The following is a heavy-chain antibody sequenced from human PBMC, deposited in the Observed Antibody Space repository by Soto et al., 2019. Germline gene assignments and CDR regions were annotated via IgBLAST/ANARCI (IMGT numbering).Heavy chain of an antibody. CDR2: IYHSGST. CDR3: ARVPLR. CDR1: GGSISSGGYS. V-gene: IGHV4-30-2*01. Sequence: QLQLQESGSGLVKPSQTLSLTCAVSGGSISSGGYSWSWIRQPPGKGLDWIGYIYHSGSTYYIRSLKSRVTISVDSSKSQFSRKLSSVTASYTAVYYCARVPLRWGQGTLVTLSS. J-gene: IGHJ4*02.